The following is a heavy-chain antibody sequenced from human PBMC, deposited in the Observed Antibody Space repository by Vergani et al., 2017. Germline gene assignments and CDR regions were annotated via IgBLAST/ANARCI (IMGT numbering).Heavy chain of an antibody. V-gene: IGHV3-15*01. CDR1: GFTFSNAW. J-gene: IGHJ5*02. CDR3: TTHYDFWSGYT. D-gene: IGHD3-3*01. Sequence: EVQLVESGGGLVKPGGSLRLSCAASGFTFSNAWMSWVCQAPGKGLEWVGRIKSKTDGGTTDYAAPVKGRFTISRDDSKNTLYLQMNSLKTEDTAVYYCTTHYDFWSGYTWGQGTLVTVSS. CDR2: IKSKTDGGTT.